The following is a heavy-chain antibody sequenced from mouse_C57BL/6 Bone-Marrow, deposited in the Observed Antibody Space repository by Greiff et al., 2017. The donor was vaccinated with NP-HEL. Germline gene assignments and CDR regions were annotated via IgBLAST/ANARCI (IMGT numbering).Heavy chain of an antibody. V-gene: IGHV5-6*02. D-gene: IGHD2-4*01. CDR2: ISSGGSYT. CDR3: ARRVYDYDVSWFAY. CDR1: GFTFSSYG. Sequence: EVMLVESGGDLVKPGGSLKLSCAASGFTFSSYGMSWVRQTPDKRLEWVATISSGGSYTYYPDSVKGRFTISRDNAKNTLYLQMSSLKSEDTAMYYCARRVYDYDVSWFAYWGQGTLVTVSA. J-gene: IGHJ3*01.